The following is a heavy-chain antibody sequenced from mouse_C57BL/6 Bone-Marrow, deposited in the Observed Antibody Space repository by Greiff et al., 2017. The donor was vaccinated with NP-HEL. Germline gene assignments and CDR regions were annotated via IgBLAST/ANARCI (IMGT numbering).Heavy chain of an antibody. Sequence: VHLQQSVAELVRPGASVKLSCTASGFNIKNTYMHWVKQRPEQGLEWIGRIDPANGNTKYAPKFQGKASITADTSSNTAYLQLSSLTSEDTAIYYCASHYGSFHWYFDVWGTGTTVTVSS. V-gene: IGHV14-3*01. CDR1: GFNIKNTY. CDR3: ASHYGSFHWYFDV. D-gene: IGHD1-1*01. J-gene: IGHJ1*03. CDR2: IDPANGNT.